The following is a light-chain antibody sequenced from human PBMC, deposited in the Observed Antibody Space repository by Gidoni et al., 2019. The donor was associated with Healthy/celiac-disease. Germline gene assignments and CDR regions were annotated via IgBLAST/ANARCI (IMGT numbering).Light chain of an antibody. CDR2: GAS. CDR1: QSVSSSY. V-gene: IGKV3-20*01. Sequence: EIVLTQSPATLSLSPGERATLTCRASQSVSSSYLAWYQQKPGQTPRLLIYGASGRATGIPDRFSGSGSGTDFTLTISRLEPEDFAVYYCQQYGSSPWTFGHGTKVEIK. CDR3: QQYGSSPWT. J-gene: IGKJ1*01.